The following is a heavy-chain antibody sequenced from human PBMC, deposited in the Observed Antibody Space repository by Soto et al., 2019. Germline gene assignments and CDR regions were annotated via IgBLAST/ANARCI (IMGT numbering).Heavy chain of an antibody. D-gene: IGHD3-3*01. CDR1: GGTFSSYA. CDR2: IIPIFGTA. CDR3: AGEGTYYDFWSGYYFFDY. J-gene: IGHJ4*02. V-gene: IGHV1-69*13. Sequence: SVKVSCKASGGTFSSYAISWVRQAPGQGLEWMGGIIPIFGTANYAQKFQGRVTITADESTSTAYMELSSLRSEDTAVYYCAGEGTYYDFWSGYYFFDYWGQGTLVTVSS.